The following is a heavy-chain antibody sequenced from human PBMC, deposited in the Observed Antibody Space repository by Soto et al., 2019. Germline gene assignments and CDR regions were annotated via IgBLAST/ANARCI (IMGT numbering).Heavy chain of an antibody. CDR2: FDPEDGET. J-gene: IGHJ4*02. CDR1: GYTLTELS. CDR3: ARDPGGRRTFAY. D-gene: IGHD2-8*02. V-gene: IGHV1-24*01. Sequence: ASVKVSCKVSGYTLTELSMHWVRQAPGKGLEWMGGFDPEDGETIYAQKFQGRVTITGDTSTDTAYVELSSLRSEDTAVYYCARDPGGRRTFAYWGQGTLVTVSS.